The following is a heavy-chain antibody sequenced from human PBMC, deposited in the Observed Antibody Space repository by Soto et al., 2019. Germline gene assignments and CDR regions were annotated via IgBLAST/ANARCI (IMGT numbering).Heavy chain of an antibody. J-gene: IGHJ4*02. CDR2: ISAYNGNT. CDR3: ARDVRPRHYFDY. V-gene: IGHV1-18*04. CDR1: CYTFTSYG. Sequence: ASVKVSCKGSCYTFTSYGISWVRQAPGQGLEWMGWISAYNGNTNYAQKLQGRVTMTTDTSTSTAYMELRSLRSDDTAVYYCARDVRPRHYFDYWGQGTLVTVSS.